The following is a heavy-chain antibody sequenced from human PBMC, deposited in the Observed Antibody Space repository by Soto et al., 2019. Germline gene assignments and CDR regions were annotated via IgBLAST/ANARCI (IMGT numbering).Heavy chain of an antibody. V-gene: IGHV3-23*01. D-gene: IGHD2-15*01. Sequence: PGGSLRLSCAASGFSFGSYALSWVRQAPGKGLEWVSTISGSDGKTFYADAVKGRFSISRDTSQNNLYLQMNRLRADDTAIYYCARWTYLDYWGQGDRVTVSS. CDR3: ARWTYLDY. CDR1: GFSFGSYA. CDR2: ISGSDGKT. J-gene: IGHJ4*02.